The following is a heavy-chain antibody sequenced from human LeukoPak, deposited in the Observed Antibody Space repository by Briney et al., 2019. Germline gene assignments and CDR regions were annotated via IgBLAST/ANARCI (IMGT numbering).Heavy chain of an antibody. CDR2: ISGSDAGT. CDR3: AKVRLGYCSGGSCSRGGTPMDV. J-gene: IGHJ6*03. V-gene: IGHV3-23*01. D-gene: IGHD2-15*01. Sequence: GGSLRLSCAASGFTFNNYAMSWVCQAPGKGLEWVSAISGSDAGTYYADSVKGRFTISRDTSKNTLYLQMNSLRAEDTAVYYCAKVRLGYCSGGSCSRGGTPMDVWGKGTTVTISS. CDR1: GFTFNNYA.